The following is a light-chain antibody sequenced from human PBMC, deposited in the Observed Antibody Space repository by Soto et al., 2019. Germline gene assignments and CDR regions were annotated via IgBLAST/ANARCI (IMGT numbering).Light chain of an antibody. V-gene: IGLV2-8*01. Sequence: QSALTQPPSASGSPGQSVTISCTGTSSDVGRYNFVSWYQQHPGKAPQLIIYEVTKRPSGVPERFSGSKSGNTASLTVSGLQAEDEADYYCAAWDDSLNGWVFGGGTQLTVL. CDR1: SSDVGRYNF. J-gene: IGLJ3*02. CDR3: AAWDDSLNGWV. CDR2: EVT.